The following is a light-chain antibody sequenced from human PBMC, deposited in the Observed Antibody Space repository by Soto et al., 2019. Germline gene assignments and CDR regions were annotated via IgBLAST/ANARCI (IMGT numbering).Light chain of an antibody. J-gene: IGLJ3*02. Sequence: QSALTQPPSASGSPGESVTMSCSGTSRDVGGYVYVSWFQQHPGKAPKLMIYEVSNRPSGVSNRFSGSKSGNTASLTISGLQAEDEADYYCSSYTSSSSWVFGGGTKLTVL. CDR3: SSYTSSSSWV. CDR2: EVS. V-gene: IGLV2-14*01. CDR1: SRDVGGYVY.